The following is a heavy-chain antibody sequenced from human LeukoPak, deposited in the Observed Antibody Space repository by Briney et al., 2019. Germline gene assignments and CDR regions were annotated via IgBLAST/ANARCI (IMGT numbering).Heavy chain of an antibody. D-gene: IGHD1-1*01. V-gene: IGHV3-23*01. CDR3: AKDPASNWNDDDAFDI. CDR2: ISGSGGST. CDR1: GFTFSSYA. J-gene: IGHJ3*02. Sequence: PGGSLRLSCAASGFTFSSYAMSWVRRAPGKGLEWVSAISGSGGSTYYADSVKGRFTISRDNSKNTLYLQMNSLRAEDTAVYYCAKDPASNWNDDDAFDIWGQGTMVTVSS.